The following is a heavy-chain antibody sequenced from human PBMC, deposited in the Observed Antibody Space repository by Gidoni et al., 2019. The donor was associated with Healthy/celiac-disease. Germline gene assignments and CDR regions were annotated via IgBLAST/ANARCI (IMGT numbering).Heavy chain of an antibody. J-gene: IGHJ6*02. CDR2: ISSSSSYI. V-gene: IGHV3-21*01. CDR1: GFTFSSYS. CDR3: ARDSYVLEWSQDYYGMDV. D-gene: IGHD3-3*01. Sequence: EVQLVESGGGLVKPGGSLRLSCAASGFTFSSYSMNWVRQAPGKGLEWVSSISSSSSYIYYADSVKGRFTISRDNAKNSLYLQMNSLRAEDTAVYYCARDSYVLEWSQDYYGMDVWGQGTTVTVSS.